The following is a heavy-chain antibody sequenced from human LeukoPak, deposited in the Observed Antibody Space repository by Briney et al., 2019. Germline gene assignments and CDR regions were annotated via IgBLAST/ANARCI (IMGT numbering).Heavy chain of an antibody. CDR3: AREGEDGYNRGRGAFNI. V-gene: IGHV1-69*05. J-gene: IGHJ3*02. CDR2: IIPIFGTA. D-gene: IGHD5-24*01. CDR1: GGTFSSSA. Sequence: SVKVSCKASGGTFSSSAISWVRQAPGQGLEWMGGIIPIFGTANYAQKFQGRVTITTDGSTSTAYMELSSLRSGDTALYYCAREGEDGYNRGRGAFNIWGQGTMVTVSS.